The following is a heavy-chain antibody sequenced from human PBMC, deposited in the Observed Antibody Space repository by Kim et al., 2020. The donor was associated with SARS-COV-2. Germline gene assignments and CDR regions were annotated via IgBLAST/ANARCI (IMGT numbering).Heavy chain of an antibody. V-gene: IGHV3-23*01. CDR3: AKVSDSSGYYPFDY. D-gene: IGHD3-22*01. J-gene: IGHJ4*02. Sequence: DSVKGRFTSSRDSSKNMVYLQMTRLRAEDTAVYYCAKVSDSSGYYPFDYWGQGTQVTVSS.